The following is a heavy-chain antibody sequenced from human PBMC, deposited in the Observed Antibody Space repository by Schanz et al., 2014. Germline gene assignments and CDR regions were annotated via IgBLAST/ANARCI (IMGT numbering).Heavy chain of an antibody. CDR3: ATCSGGTCHAKPVLDN. V-gene: IGHV1-69*04. J-gene: IGHJ4*02. CDR1: GGTFTSYA. D-gene: IGHD2-15*01. Sequence: QVQLVQSGAEVMKPGSSVRVSCKASGGTFTSYAFTWVRQAPGQGPQWMGRISPLLGVANYAQEFQGRLTITADTSTSTAYMELSSLRSEDTAVYYCATCSGGTCHAKPVLDNWGQGTLVTVSS. CDR2: ISPLLGVA.